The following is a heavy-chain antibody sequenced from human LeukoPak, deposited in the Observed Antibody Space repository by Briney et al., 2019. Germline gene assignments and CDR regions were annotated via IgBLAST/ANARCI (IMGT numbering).Heavy chain of an antibody. CDR3: ARGGWKDYFDY. V-gene: IGHV3-21*01. Sequence: GGSVRLSCAASGFTFSDYSMNWVRQSPGKGLQWVSSIGRFSSYIYYADSLKGRFTISRDNAKNSLYLQMNSLRAEDTAVYYCARGGWKDYFDYWGQGTLVTVSS. CDR1: GFTFSDYS. D-gene: IGHD1-1*01. J-gene: IGHJ4*02. CDR2: IGRFSSYI.